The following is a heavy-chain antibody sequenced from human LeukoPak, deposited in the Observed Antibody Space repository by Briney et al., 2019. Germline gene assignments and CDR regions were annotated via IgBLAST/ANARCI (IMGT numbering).Heavy chain of an antibody. CDR1: GXTFSNYV. V-gene: IGHV3-23*01. CDR2: IRGSGHTT. D-gene: IGHD2-2*01. Sequence: GGSLRLSCAASGXTFSNYVVSWVRQAPGKGLEWGSAIRGSGHTTYYADSVKGRFTISRHNPKSTLHLQINSLRTEDPAVYYCARGVDCISFSCFGLLDNWGQGTLAAVSS. J-gene: IGHJ4*02. CDR3: ARGVDCISFSCFGLLDN.